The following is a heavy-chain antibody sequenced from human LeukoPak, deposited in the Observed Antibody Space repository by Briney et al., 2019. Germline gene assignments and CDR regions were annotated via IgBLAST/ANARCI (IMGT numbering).Heavy chain of an antibody. CDR2: IKHDGSER. CDR3: ACSIAVAGGFDP. CDR1: GFTFTRYW. Sequence: PGGSLRLSCAASGFTFTRYWMTWVRQAPGKGLEWVANIKHDGSERDYVDSVKGRFTISRDNAKNSLYLQMNSLRAEDTAVYYCACSIAVAGGFDPWGQGTLVTVSS. D-gene: IGHD6-19*01. V-gene: IGHV3-7*01. J-gene: IGHJ5*02.